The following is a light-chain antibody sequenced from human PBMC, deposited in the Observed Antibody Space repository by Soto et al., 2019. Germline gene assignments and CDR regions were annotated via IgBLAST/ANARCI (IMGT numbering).Light chain of an antibody. CDR2: DTS. Sequence: EVVLTQSPATLSLSPGERATLSCRASQSINNYLAWFQQKPGQAPRLLIYDTSNRATGIPARFSGSGSGTVFALTISSLEPEDVAVYYCQQRVHWPPLTFGGGTKVEIK. CDR3: QQRVHWPPLT. CDR1: QSINNY. J-gene: IGKJ4*01. V-gene: IGKV3-11*01.